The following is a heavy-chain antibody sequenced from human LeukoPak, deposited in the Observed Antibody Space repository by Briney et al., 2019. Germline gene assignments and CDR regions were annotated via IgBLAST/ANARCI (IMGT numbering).Heavy chain of an antibody. J-gene: IGHJ4*02. V-gene: IGHV4-34*01. CDR2: INHSGST. CDR3: ASSTILLNTVTTR. Sequence: PSETLSLTCAVYGGPFSNYYWSWIRQPPRKGLEWIVEINHSGSTIYNPSLKSRVTISVDTSKTQFSLKLSSVTAADTAVYYCASSTILLNTVTTRWGQGTLVTVSS. CDR1: GGPFSNYY. D-gene: IGHD4-17*01.